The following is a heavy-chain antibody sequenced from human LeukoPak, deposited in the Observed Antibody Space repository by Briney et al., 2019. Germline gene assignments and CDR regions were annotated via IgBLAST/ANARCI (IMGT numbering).Heavy chain of an antibody. V-gene: IGHV4-61*02. D-gene: IGHD4-11*01. Sequence: SETLSLTCTVSGGSISSGSYYWSWIRQPAGKGLEWIGRTYTSGSTNYNPSLKSRVTISVDTSKNQFSLKLSSVTAADTAVYYCARAFNYGPHDNWFDPWGQGTLVTVSS. J-gene: IGHJ5*02. CDR1: GGSISSGSYY. CDR2: TYTSGST. CDR3: ARAFNYGPHDNWFDP.